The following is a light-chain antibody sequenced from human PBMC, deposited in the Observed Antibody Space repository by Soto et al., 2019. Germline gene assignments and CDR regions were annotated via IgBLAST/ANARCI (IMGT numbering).Light chain of an antibody. Sequence: DIVMTQSPLSLPVTPGEPAAISCRSSQSLLHSNGYNYLDWYLQKPGQSPQLLIYLGSNRASGVSDRFSGSGAGTDFTLKISRVEAEDVGVYYCMQALQSPYNFGQGTKLEI. CDR1: QSLLHSNGYNY. CDR3: MQALQSPYN. CDR2: LGS. V-gene: IGKV2-28*01. J-gene: IGKJ2*01.